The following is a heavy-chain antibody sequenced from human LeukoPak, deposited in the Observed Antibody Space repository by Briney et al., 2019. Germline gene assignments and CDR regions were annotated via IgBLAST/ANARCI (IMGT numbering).Heavy chain of an antibody. CDR1: GYTFTSYG. J-gene: IGHJ3*02. D-gene: IGHD5-18*01. CDR3: ATLWNTAMFMAYSYDGIYNVFDI. CDR2: ISAYNGNT. Sequence: ASVKVSCKASGYTFTSYGISWVRQAPGQGLEWMGWISAYNGNTNYAQKLQGRVTMTTDTSTSTAYTELRSLRSDDTAVYYCATLWNTAMFMAYSYDGIYNVFDIWGQGTMVTVSS. V-gene: IGHV1-18*01.